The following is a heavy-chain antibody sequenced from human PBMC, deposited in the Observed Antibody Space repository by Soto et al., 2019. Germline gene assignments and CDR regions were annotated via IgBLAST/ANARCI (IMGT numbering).Heavy chain of an antibody. J-gene: IGHJ6*02. D-gene: IGHD2-2*01. Sequence: ASVEVSCKXSGYTFTSYGISWVRQAPGQGLEWMGWISAYNGNTNYAQKLQGRVTMTTDTSTSTAYMELRSLRSDDTAVYYCARYGPPRSRPSYYYYYYGMDVWGQGTTVTVSS. V-gene: IGHV1-18*01. CDR1: GYTFTSYG. CDR3: ARYGPPRSRPSYYYYYYGMDV. CDR2: ISAYNGNT.